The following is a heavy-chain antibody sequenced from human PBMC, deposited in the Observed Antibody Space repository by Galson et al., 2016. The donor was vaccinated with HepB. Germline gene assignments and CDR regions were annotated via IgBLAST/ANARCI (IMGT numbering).Heavy chain of an antibody. D-gene: IGHD6-19*01. V-gene: IGHV6-1*01. Sequence: AISGDSVSSNDAAWNWIRQSPSGGLEWLGRTYYRSKWYNDYAVSVKSRIIINPDTSKNQFSLQLNSVTPEDTAVYYCARAPYSNGWYSRYGMDVWGQGTTVTVSS. CDR1: GDSVSSNDAA. J-gene: IGHJ6*02. CDR2: TYYRSKWYN. CDR3: ARAPYSNGWYSRYGMDV.